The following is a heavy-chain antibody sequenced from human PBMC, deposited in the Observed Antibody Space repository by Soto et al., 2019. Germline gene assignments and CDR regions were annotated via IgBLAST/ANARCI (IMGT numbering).Heavy chain of an antibody. V-gene: IGHV3-30-3*01. Sequence: GGSLRLSCAASGFTFSAYTMHWVRQPPGKGLVLVVVISYDGNNERYTDPVKGRFTVSIDNFKSTLYLQMNSLKSEDTAVYYCARDGYSGRSDGFDIWGQGTMVTVSS. CDR3: ARDGYSGRSDGFDI. D-gene: IGHD1-26*01. CDR1: GFTFSAYT. J-gene: IGHJ3*02. CDR2: ISYDGNNE.